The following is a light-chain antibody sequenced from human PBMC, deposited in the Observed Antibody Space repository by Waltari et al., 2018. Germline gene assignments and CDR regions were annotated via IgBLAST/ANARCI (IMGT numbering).Light chain of an antibody. V-gene: IGKV1-39*01. CDR2: AAS. Sequence: DIQMTQSPSSLSASVGDRVTITCRASQSISSYLNWYQQKPGKAPKFLIYAASSLQSGVPSRFSGNGSGTDFTLTISSLQPEDFATYYCQQANSFPWTFGQGTKVEIK. CDR1: QSISSY. J-gene: IGKJ1*01. CDR3: QQANSFPWT.